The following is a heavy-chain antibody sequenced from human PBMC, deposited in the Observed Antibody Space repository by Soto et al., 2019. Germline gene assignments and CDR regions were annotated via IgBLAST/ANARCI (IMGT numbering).Heavy chain of an antibody. CDR1: GFTFSSYA. V-gene: IGHV3-30-3*01. CDR2: ISYDGSNK. J-gene: IGHJ4*02. Sequence: PGGSLRLSCAASGFTFSSYAMHWVRQAPGKGLEWVAVISYDGSNKYYADSVKGRFTISRDNSKNTLYLQTNSLRAEDTAVYYCARDYPYGGKGYYFDYWGQGTLVTVSS. CDR3: ARDYPYGGKGYYFDY. D-gene: IGHD4-17*01.